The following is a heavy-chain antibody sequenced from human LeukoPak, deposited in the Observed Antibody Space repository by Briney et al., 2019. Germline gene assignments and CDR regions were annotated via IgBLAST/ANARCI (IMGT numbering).Heavy chain of an antibody. Sequence: GGSLRLSCAASGFTFSDHYMDRVRQAPGKGLEWVGRIRNKANSYTTEYAASVKGRFTISRDDSKNSLYLQLNSLKTEDTAVYYCARGTYGDNAMGDFWGQGTLVTVSS. CDR1: GFTFSDHY. CDR3: ARGTYGDNAMGDF. CDR2: IRNKANSYTT. D-gene: IGHD4-17*01. J-gene: IGHJ4*02. V-gene: IGHV3-72*01.